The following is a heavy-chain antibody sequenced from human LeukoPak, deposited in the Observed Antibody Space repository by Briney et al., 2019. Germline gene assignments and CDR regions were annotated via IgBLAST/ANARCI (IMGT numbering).Heavy chain of an antibody. CDR2: INPNSGGT. J-gene: IGHJ4*02. V-gene: IGHV1-2*02. CDR3: ARGVYSSSWTGYDY. CDR1: GYTFTGYY. Sequence: ASVKVSCKASGYTFTGYYMHWVRQAPGQGLEWMGWINPNSGGTNYAQEFQGRVTMTRDTSISTAYMELSRLRSDDTAVYYCARGVYSSSWTGYDYWGQGTLVTVSS. D-gene: IGHD6-13*01.